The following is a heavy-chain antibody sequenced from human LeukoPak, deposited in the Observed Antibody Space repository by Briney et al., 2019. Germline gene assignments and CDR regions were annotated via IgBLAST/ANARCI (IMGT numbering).Heavy chain of an antibody. CDR3: PKGLAYCGGDCYDSLFPFDF. V-gene: IGHV3-21*04. J-gene: IGHJ4*02. Sequence: GGSLRLSCPASGFTFSDYSMSWVRQAPGKGLEWVSSISSSSDYIYYADSVKGRFTISKDNSKSTLYLQMNSLRAEDTAVYRCPKGLAYCGGDCYDSLFPFDFWGQGTPVTVSS. D-gene: IGHD2-21*01. CDR1: GFTFSDYS. CDR2: ISSSSDYI.